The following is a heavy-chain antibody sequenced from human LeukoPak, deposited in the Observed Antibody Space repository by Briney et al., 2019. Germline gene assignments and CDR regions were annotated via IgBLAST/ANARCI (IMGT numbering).Heavy chain of an antibody. CDR3: ARHGRGYSYGYLFDY. V-gene: IGHV4-59*08. D-gene: IGHD5-18*01. CDR1: GGSISSYY. J-gene: IGHJ4*02. CDR2: IYYSGST. Sequence: SETLSLTCTASGGSISSYYWSWIRQPPGKGLEWIGYIYYSGSTNYNPSLKSRVTISVDTSKNQFSLKLSSVTAADTAVYYCARHGRGYSYGYLFDYWGQGTLVTVSS.